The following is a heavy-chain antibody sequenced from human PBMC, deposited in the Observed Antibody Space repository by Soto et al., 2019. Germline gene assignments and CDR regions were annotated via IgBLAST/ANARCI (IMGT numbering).Heavy chain of an antibody. CDR2: IVVGSGNT. Sequence: SVKVSCKASGFTFTSSAVQWVRQARGQRLEWIGWIVVGSGNTNYAQKFQERVTITRDMSTSTAYMELSSLRSEDTAVYYCAAFPGRITMVRGAGYYGMDVWGQGTTVTGSS. V-gene: IGHV1-58*01. CDR1: GFTFTSSA. CDR3: AAFPGRITMVRGAGYYGMDV. J-gene: IGHJ6*02. D-gene: IGHD3-10*01.